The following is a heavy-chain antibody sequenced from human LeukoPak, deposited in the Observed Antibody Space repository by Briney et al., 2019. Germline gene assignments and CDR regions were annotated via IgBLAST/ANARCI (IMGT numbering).Heavy chain of an antibody. D-gene: IGHD5-18*01. V-gene: IGHV4-59*01. CDR2: IFYSVST. J-gene: IGHJ6*02. CDR1: GGSISSYY. CDR3: ARDYSYGSYGMDV. Sequence: SETLSLTCTVSGGSISSYYWSWIRQPPGKGLEWIGDIFYSVSTNYNPSLKSRVTISVDTSKSQFSLKLSSVTAADTAVYYCARDYSYGSYGMDVWGQGTTVTVSS.